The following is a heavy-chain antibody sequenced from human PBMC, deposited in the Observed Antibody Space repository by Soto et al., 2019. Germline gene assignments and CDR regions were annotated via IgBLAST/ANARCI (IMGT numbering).Heavy chain of an antibody. D-gene: IGHD2-21*01. J-gene: IGHJ4*02. CDR3: AKATSATCTGSICYSFDY. V-gene: IGHV3-23*01. CDR1: GFTFSSYA. Sequence: VQLLESGGGSVQPGGSLRLSCVASGFTFSSYAMSWVRQAPGQRLEWVATFSGGRDTTWHADSVKGRFTVSRDSSKNTLSLQMNSMRPEYTALYYCAKATSATCTGSICYSFDYWGQGTLVTVSS. CDR2: FSGGRDTT.